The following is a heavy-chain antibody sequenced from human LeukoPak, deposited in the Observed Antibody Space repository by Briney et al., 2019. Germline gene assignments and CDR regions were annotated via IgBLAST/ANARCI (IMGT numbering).Heavy chain of an antibody. CDR2: IKQDGSEK. D-gene: IGHD1-7*01. CDR1: GFTFSSYW. CDR3: ARAHNWKYGTFDY. V-gene: IGHV3-7*01. J-gene: IGHJ4*02. Sequence: GGSLRLSCAASGFTFSSYWMSWVRQAPGRGLEWVANIKQDGSEKYYVDSVKGRFTISRDNAKNSLYLQMNSLRVEDTAVYYCARAHNWKYGTFDYWGQGTLVTVSS.